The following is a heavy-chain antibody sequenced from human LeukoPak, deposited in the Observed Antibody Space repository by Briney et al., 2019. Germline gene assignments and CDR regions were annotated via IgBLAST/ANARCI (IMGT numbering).Heavy chain of an antibody. D-gene: IGHD2-21*01. Sequence: PGGSLRLSCAASGFTVSSNYMSWVRQAPGKGLEWVSVIYSGGSTYYADSVKGRFTISRDNSKNTLYLQMNSLRAEDTAVYYCAKEYSYRRAYFDYWGQGTLVTVSS. J-gene: IGHJ4*02. CDR1: GFTVSSNY. V-gene: IGHV3-66*01. CDR2: IYSGGST. CDR3: AKEYSYRRAYFDY.